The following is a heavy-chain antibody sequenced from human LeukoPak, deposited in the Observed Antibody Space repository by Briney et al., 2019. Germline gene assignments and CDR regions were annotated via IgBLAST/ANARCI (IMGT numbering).Heavy chain of an antibody. V-gene: IGHV3-53*01. J-gene: IGHJ4*02. CDR1: GFTVSSNY. CDR2: IYSGGST. CDR3: ARAYCGGDCYPGLYYFDY. D-gene: IGHD2-21*02. Sequence: GGSLRLSCAASGFTVSSNYMSWVRQAPGKGLEWVSVIYSGGSTYYADSVKGRFTISRDNSKNTLYLQMNSLRAEDTAVYYCARAYCGGDCYPGLYYFDYWGQGTLVTVSS.